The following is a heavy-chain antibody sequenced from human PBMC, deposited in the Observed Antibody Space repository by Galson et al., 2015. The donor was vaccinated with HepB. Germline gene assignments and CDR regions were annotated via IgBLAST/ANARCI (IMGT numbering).Heavy chain of an antibody. CDR2: ISGSGGST. CDR3: AKTHNYYDSSGLTDY. D-gene: IGHD3-22*01. Sequence: SLRLSCAASGFTFSSYAMSWVRQAPGKGLEWVSAISGSGGSTYYADSVKGRFTISRDNSKNTLYLQMNSLRAEDTAVYYCAKTHNYYDSSGLTDYWGQGTLVTVSS. CDR1: GFTFSSYA. J-gene: IGHJ4*02. V-gene: IGHV3-23*01.